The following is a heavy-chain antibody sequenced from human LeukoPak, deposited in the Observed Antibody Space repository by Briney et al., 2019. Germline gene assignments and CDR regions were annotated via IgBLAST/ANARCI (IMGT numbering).Heavy chain of an antibody. CDR3: AKDRSIAAADDMNWFDP. CDR1: GFTFSSYA. D-gene: IGHD6-13*01. Sequence: GGSLRLSCAASGFTFSSYAMSWVRQAPGKGLEWVSAISGSGGSTYYADSVKGRFTISRDNSKNTLYLQMNSLRAEDTAVYYCAKDRSIAAADDMNWFDPWGQGTLVTVSS. CDR2: ISGSGGST. J-gene: IGHJ5*02. V-gene: IGHV3-23*01.